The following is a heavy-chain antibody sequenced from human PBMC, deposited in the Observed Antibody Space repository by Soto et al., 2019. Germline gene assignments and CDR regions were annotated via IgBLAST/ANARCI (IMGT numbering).Heavy chain of an antibody. D-gene: IGHD3-10*01. CDR3: ARATPPGTVYYGSGSLDY. J-gene: IGHJ4*02. CDR2: ISSSSSTI. V-gene: IGHV3-48*01. CDR1: GFTFSSYS. Sequence: EVQLVESGGGLVQPGGSLRLSCAASGFTFSSYSMNWVRQAPGKGLEWVSYISSSSSTIYYADSVKGRFTISRDNAKNSLYLQMNSLSAEDTAVYYCARATPPGTVYYGSGSLDYWGQGTLVTVSS.